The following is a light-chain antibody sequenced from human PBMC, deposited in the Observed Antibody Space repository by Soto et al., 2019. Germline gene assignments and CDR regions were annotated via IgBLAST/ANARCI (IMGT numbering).Light chain of an antibody. CDR2: GAS. Sequence: EIVLTQSPGTLSLSPGESTTLSCRASQSVSSSYLAWYQQKPGQAPRLLIYGASSTATGIPDRFSGSGSGTAFTLTISRLEPEDFAAYYCQQYGSSPWTFGQGTKVELK. J-gene: IGKJ1*01. CDR1: QSVSSSY. V-gene: IGKV3-20*01. CDR3: QQYGSSPWT.